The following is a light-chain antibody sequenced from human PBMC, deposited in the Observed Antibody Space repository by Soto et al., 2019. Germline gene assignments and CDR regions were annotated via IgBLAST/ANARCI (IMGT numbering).Light chain of an antibody. J-gene: IGKJ1*01. V-gene: IGKV3-20*01. CDR1: QSVSNNY. CDR3: QHYGSSPPGT. Sequence: VLKQSPATLSLSKGERATLSCRASQSVSNNYLAWYQQKPGQAPRLLIYGASSRATGIPDRFSGSGSGTDFTLTISRLEPEDFAVYFCQHYGSSPPGTFGQGTKVDNK. CDR2: GAS.